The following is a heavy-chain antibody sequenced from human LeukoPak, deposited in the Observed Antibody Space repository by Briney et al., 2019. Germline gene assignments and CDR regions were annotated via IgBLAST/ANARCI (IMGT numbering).Heavy chain of an antibody. Sequence: SETLSLTCTVSGGSISSYYWNWLRQSPGKGLEWIGYIYYTGTTKYNPSLTSRVTISIDTSKNQFSLKLSSVTAADTAVYYCATSVGTTGTTWGQGTLVIVSS. J-gene: IGHJ4*02. CDR3: ATSVGTTGTT. D-gene: IGHD1-1*01. CDR2: IYYTGTT. CDR1: GGSISSYY. V-gene: IGHV4-59*08.